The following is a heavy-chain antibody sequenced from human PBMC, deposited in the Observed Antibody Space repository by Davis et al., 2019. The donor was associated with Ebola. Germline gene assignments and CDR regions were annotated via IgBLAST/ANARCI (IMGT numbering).Heavy chain of an antibody. J-gene: IGHJ6*04. V-gene: IGHV4-39*07. Sequence: MPSETLSLTCTVSGGSISSSSYYWGWIRQPPGKGLEWIGSIYYSGSTNYNPSLKSRVTISVDKSKNQFSLKLSSVTAADTAVYYCARVGSSGWYNYYYGMDVWGKGTTVTVSS. CDR3: ARVGSSGWYNYYYGMDV. CDR1: GGSISSSSYY. D-gene: IGHD6-19*01. CDR2: IYYSGST.